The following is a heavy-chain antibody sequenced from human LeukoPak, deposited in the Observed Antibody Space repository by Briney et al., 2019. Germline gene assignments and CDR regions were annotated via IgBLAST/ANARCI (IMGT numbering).Heavy chain of an antibody. V-gene: IGHV1-2*02. Sequence: ASVKVSCKASGYTFTGYFLHWVRQAPGQGLEWMGWINPNSGGTNYAQKFQGGVTMTRDTSISTAYMELSRLRSDDTAVYYCARDLGPNWFDLWGQGTLVTVSS. D-gene: IGHD2-8*01. CDR1: GYTFTGYF. CDR2: INPNSGGT. J-gene: IGHJ5*02. CDR3: ARDLGPNWFDL.